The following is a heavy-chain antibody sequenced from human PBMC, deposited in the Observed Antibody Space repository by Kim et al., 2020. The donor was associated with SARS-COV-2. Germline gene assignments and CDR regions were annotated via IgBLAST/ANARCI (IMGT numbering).Heavy chain of an antibody. CDR3: ARDRYDYVWGSYRSRSHYYYYGMDV. CDR1: GGSISSYY. D-gene: IGHD3-16*02. V-gene: IGHV4-59*01. Sequence: SETLSLTCTVSGGSISSYYWSWIRQPPGKGLEWIGYIYYSGSTNYNPSLKSRVTISVDTSKNQFSLKLSSVTAADTAVYYCARDRYDYVWGSYRSRSHYYYYGMDVWGQGTTVTVSS. CDR2: IYYSGST. J-gene: IGHJ6*02.